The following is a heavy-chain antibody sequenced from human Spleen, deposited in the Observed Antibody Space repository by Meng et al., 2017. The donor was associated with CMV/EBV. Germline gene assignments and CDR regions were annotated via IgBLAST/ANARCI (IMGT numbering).Heavy chain of an antibody. J-gene: IGHJ4*02. D-gene: IGHD4-17*01. CDR3: ARHDYGDYEGLDY. CDR1: GYTLTSYD. V-gene: IGHV1-8*01. Sequence: CKASGYTLTSYDINWGRQATGQGIEWIGWMNPNSGNTGYAQKFQDRVTMTRNTSISTAYMELSSLRSEDTAVYYCARHDYGDYEGLDYWGQGTLVTVSS. CDR2: MNPNSGNT.